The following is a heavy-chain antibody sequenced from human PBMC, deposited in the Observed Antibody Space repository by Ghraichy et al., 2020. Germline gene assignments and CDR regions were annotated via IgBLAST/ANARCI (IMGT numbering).Heavy chain of an antibody. V-gene: IGHV3-23*01. CDR3: AKARCSGYGCDDFDY. CDR1: GFTFSRCA. J-gene: IGHJ4*02. D-gene: IGHD5-12*01. CDR2: IAVSDDFT. Sequence: GGSLRLSFAASGFTFSRCAMAWVRQAPGKGLEWVTLIAVSDDFTYYADSVKGRFTISRDNSKKMLFLQMNSLRAEDTAVYFCAKARCSGYGCDDFDYWGQGTLVSVSS.